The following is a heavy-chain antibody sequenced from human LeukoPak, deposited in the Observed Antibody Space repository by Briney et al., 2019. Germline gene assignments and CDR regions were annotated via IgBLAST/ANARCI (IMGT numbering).Heavy chain of an antibody. CDR1: GFTFSTYG. J-gene: IGHJ3*02. D-gene: IGHD2-15*01. CDR2: IRYDGGSK. V-gene: IGHV3-30*02. CDR3: ARYCSGGSCYSELDAFDI. Sequence: GGSLRLSCAASGFTFSTYGMHWVRQAPGKGLEWVAFIRYDGGSKYYADSVKGRFTISKDNSNNTLYLQMNSLRAEDTAVYYCARYCSGGSCYSELDAFDIWGQGTMVTVSS.